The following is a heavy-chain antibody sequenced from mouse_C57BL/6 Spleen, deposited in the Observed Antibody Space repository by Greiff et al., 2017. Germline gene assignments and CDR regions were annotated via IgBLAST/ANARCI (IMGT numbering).Heavy chain of an antibody. CDR1: GYSFTDYN. V-gene: IGHV1-39*01. CDR2: INPNYGTT. J-gene: IGHJ2*01. CDR3: ARGTLYGSSYYFDY. Sequence: EVQLQQSGPELVKPGASVKISCKASGYSFTDYNMNWVKQTNGKSLEWIGVINPNYGTTSYNQKFKGKATLTVDQSSSTAYMQLNSLTSEDSAVYYCARGTLYGSSYYFDYWGQGTTLTVSS. D-gene: IGHD1-1*01.